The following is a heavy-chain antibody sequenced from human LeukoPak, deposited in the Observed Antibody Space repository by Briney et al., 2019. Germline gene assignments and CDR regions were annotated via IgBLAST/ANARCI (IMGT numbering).Heavy chain of an antibody. CDR1: RFPFNTYA. Sequence: GGSLRLYCAASRFPFNTYAMSWVRQAPGKGLEWVSAISDSGGRTNYADSVKGRFTISRDSSKNTLYLQMNSLRAEDTAVYYCAKGAYGDYLFDYWGQGTLVTVSS. V-gene: IGHV3-23*01. J-gene: IGHJ4*02. D-gene: IGHD4-17*01. CDR3: AKGAYGDYLFDY. CDR2: ISDSGGRT.